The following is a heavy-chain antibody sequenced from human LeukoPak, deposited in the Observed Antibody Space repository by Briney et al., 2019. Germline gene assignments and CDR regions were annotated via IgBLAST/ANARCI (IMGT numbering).Heavy chain of an antibody. J-gene: IGHJ5*02. CDR1: GFTFSSYW. D-gene: IGHD3-10*01. V-gene: IGHV3-74*01. Sequence: GGSLRLSCAASGFTFSSYWMHWVRQAPGKGLVWVSRINSDGSSTSYADSVKGRFTISRDNAKNTLYLQMNSLRVDDTAVYYCANGNYGSGRGPWGQGTLVTVSS. CDR3: ANGNYGSGRGP. CDR2: INSDGSST.